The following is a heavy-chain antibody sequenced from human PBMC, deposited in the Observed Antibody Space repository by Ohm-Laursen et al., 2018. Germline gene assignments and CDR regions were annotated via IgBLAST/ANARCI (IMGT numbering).Heavy chain of an antibody. J-gene: IGHJ5*02. D-gene: IGHD4-23*01. CDR2: VNPNSHNT. Sequence: GASVTASCKTSGYTFSSYDIIWVRQASGQGPGWLGWVNPNSHNTGYARKFRGRVSMTSDSSISTAYMELYSLTSEDTATYYCARAVRYQLLSDPWGQGTLVTVSS. V-gene: IGHV1-8*01. CDR3: ARAVRYQLLSDP. CDR1: GYTFSSYD.